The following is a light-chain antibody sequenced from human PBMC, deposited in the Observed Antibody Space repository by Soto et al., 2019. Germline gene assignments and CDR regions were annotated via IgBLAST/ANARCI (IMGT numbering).Light chain of an antibody. CDR1: QSVSSN. V-gene: IGKV3-15*01. Sequence: EIVMTQSPATLSVSPGERATLSCRASQSVSSNLAWYQQKPGQAPRLLIYGASTRATGIPARFSGSGSGTEFTHTIISLQSEDFEIYFCQQYNNWPPDRTFGQGTKVEIK. CDR3: QQYNNWPPDRT. J-gene: IGKJ1*01. CDR2: GAS.